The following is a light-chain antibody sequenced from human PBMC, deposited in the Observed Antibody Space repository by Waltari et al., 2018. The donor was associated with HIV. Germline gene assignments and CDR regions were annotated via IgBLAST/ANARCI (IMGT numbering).Light chain of an antibody. J-gene: IGLJ1*01. V-gene: IGLV2-14*01. Sequence: QSALTQPASVSGSPGQSITISCTGTSSDVGSYNYVSCYQQHPGKAPKLMMYEVNNRPAGVSNRLSGSKSGNTASLTISGLQAEDEADYDCSSYTSSITPCVFGTGTKVTVL. CDR1: SSDVGSYNY. CDR2: EVN. CDR3: SSYTSSITPCV.